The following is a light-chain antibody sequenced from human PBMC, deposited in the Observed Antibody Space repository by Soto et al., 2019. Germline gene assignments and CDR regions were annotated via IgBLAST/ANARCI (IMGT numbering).Light chain of an antibody. CDR2: GAS. CDR3: QQYGSSPWT. V-gene: IGKV3-20*01. CDR1: QSVSSSY. Sequence: EVVLTQSPGTLSLSPGERATLSCRASQSVSSSYLAWCQQRPGQAPRLLIYGASSRATAIPDRFSGSGSGTDFTLTISRLEPEDFAVYYCQQYGSSPWTFGQGTKVEIK. J-gene: IGKJ1*01.